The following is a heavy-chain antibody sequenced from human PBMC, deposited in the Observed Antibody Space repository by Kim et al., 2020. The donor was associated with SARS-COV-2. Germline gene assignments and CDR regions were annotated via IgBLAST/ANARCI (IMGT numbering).Heavy chain of an antibody. CDR3: SKTRWDCRGPTCYSSFDY. J-gene: IGHJ4*02. V-gene: IGHV7-4-1*02. CDR1: GYTFTTYA. CDR2: INTNTGNP. Sequence: ASVQVSCRTSGYTFTTYAIHWVRQAPGQGLEWMGWINTNTGNPTYAQGFTGRFVFSLDTSVSTTYLQINSLKAEDTAVYYCSKTRWDCRGPTCYSSFDYWGQGTLVTVSS. D-gene: IGHD2-15*01.